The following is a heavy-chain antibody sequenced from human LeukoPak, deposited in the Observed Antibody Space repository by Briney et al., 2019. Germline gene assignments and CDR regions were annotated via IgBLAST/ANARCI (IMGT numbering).Heavy chain of an antibody. V-gene: IGHV3-33*01. CDR3: ARDRSSGYSFDY. D-gene: IGHD3-22*01. CDR1: GFTFSSYG. J-gene: IGHJ4*02. Sequence: GGSLRLSCAASGFTFSSYGMHWVRQAPGKGLEWVAVIWYDGSNKYYADSVKGRFTISRDNPKNTLYLQMNSLRAEDAAVYYCARDRSSGYSFDYWGQGTLVTVSS. CDR2: IWYDGSNK.